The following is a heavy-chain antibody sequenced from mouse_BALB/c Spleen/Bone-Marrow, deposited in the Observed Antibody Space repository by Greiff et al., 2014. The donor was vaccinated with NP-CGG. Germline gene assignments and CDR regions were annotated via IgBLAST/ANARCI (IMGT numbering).Heavy chain of an antibody. J-gene: IGHJ1*01. V-gene: IGHV1-39*01. CDR3: ARKAYYPNWWYFDV. CDR1: GYSFSGYN. Sequence: EVQLQESGPELEKPGASVKISCKASGYSFSGYNLNWVKQNSRQSLEWIGNIDPYHGDTTYNQKFKGKATLTVDRSSSTAYMQLKSLTSEDSAVYYCARKAYYPNWWYFDVWGAGTTVTVSS. CDR2: IDPYHGDT. D-gene: IGHD2-10*01.